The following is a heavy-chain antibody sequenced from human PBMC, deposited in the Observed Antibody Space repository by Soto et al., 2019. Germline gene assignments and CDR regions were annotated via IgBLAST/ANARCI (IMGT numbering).Heavy chain of an antibody. CDR1: GDSIGSYS. D-gene: IGHD5-12*01. CDR3: ARLQGWLPDY. V-gene: IGHV4-59*01. J-gene: IGHJ4*02. Sequence: PSETLSLTCTVSGDSIGSYSWSWVRQPPGKGLEWIGHIYNSGTTYNNPSLRSQVTMSADTSKNQLSLKLSSVTAADTAVYYCARLQGWLPDYWGQGILVTVS. CDR2: IYNSGTT.